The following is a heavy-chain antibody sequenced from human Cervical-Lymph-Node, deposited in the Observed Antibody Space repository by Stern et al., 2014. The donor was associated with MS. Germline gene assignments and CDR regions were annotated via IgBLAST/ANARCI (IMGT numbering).Heavy chain of an antibody. J-gene: IGHJ4*02. V-gene: IGHV2-70*01. CDR3: ARSRVWGGHYFDY. D-gene: IGHD7-27*01. CDR1: GFSLSTTGMC. Sequence: ESGPALVKPTQTPTMTCTFSGFSLSTTGMCVSWIRQPPGKALEWLELIDWADAKTYSKSLKSRRTNSKDNRTNQVEPTMTNMDPVDTATYYCARSRVWGGHYFDYWGQGTLFTVSS. CDR2: IDWADAK.